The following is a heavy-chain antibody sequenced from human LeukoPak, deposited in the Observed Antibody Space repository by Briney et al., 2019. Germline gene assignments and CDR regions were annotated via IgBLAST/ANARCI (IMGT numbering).Heavy chain of an antibody. CDR1: GGSISSYY. V-gene: IGHV4-59*01. Sequence: MPSETLSLTCTVSGGSISSYYWSWIRQPPGKGLEWIGYIFDTENTNYNPSLKSRVTISVDTSKNQFSLKPNSVTAADTAVYYCTRGARGAVAGQFDSWGQGTLVTVSS. CDR2: IFDTENT. J-gene: IGHJ4*02. D-gene: IGHD6-19*01. CDR3: TRGARGAVAGQFDS.